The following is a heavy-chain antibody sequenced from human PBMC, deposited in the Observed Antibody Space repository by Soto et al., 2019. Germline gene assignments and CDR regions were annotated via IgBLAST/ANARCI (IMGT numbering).Heavy chain of an antibody. V-gene: IGHV1-18*01. Sequence: GASVKVSCKASGYTFTSYGISWVRQAPGQRLERMGRISAYNGNTNYAQKLQGRVTMTTDTSTSTAYMEMRSLRSDDTAVYYCARALGSIFGVVIMKNYYYYMDVWGKGTTVTVSS. CDR2: ISAYNGNT. CDR1: GYTFTSYG. J-gene: IGHJ6*03. D-gene: IGHD3-3*01. CDR3: ARALGSIFGVVIMKNYYYYMDV.